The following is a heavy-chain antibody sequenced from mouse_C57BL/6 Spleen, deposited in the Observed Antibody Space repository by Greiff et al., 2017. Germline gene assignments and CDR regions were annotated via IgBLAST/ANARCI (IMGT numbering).Heavy chain of an antibody. D-gene: IGHD2-3*01. CDR3: AAHDGLRDY. Sequence: QVQLQQSGAELVRPGSSVKLSCKASGYTFTSYWMHWVKQRPIQGLEWIGNIDPSDSETHYNQKFKDKATLTVDKSASTAYMQLSSLTSEDSAVYYCAAHDGLRDYWGQGTTLTVSS. J-gene: IGHJ2*01. CDR2: IDPSDSET. CDR1: GYTFTSYW. V-gene: IGHV1-52*01.